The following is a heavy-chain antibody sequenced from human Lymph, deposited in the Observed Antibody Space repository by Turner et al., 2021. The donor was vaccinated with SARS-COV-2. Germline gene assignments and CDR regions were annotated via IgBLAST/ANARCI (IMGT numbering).Heavy chain of an antibody. D-gene: IGHD1-26*01. J-gene: IGHJ4*02. Sequence: EVQLVESGGGLVQPGRSLRLSCAASGFTFDDYAMHWVRPAPGKGLEWVSGINWSGGSIAYADSGKGRFTISRDNPKNSLYLQMNSLRAEDTAFYYCAKDLAGTYYSSFDYWGQGTLVTVSS. CDR3: AKDLAGTYYSSFDY. CDR2: INWSGGSI. V-gene: IGHV3-9*01. CDR1: GFTFDDYA.